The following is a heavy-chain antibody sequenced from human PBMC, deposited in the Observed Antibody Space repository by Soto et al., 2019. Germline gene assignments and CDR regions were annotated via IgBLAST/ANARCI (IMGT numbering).Heavy chain of an antibody. CDR1: GFIFSNYA. CDR2: IWSDGNNK. CDR3: ARDNYDSSGYYYVFDS. D-gene: IGHD3-22*01. J-gene: IGHJ4*02. Sequence: GGSLRLSCTASGFIFSNYAMHWVRQAPAKGLEWVAVIWSDGNNKYYADSVEGRFTISRDSSKNTLYLEMNSLRVEDTAVYYCARDNYDSSGYYYVFDSWGQGTLVTVSS. V-gene: IGHV3-33*01.